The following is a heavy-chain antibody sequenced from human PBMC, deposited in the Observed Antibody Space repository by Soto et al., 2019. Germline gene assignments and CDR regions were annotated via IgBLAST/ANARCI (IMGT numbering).Heavy chain of an antibody. CDR1: GGSISSSSYY. D-gene: IGHD6-6*01. J-gene: IGHJ6*02. V-gene: IGHV4-39*01. CDR3: ARLLKAARPSVYCYGMDV. CDR2: IYYSGST. Sequence: PSETLSLTCTVSGGSISSSSYYWGWIRQPPGKGLEWIGSIYYSGSTYYNPSLKSRVTISVDTSKNQFSLKLSSVTAADTAVYYCARLLKAARPSVYCYGMDVWGQGTTVTVSS.